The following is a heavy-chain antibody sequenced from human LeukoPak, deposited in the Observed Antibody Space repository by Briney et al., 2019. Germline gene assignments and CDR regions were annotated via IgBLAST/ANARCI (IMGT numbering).Heavy chain of an antibody. CDR3: TRGGAVATISY. J-gene: IGHJ4*02. CDR2: IYPGDSDT. V-gene: IGHV5-51*01. CDR1: GYSFTTYW. Sequence: GESLKISCKGSGYSFTTYWIGWVRQMPGKSLEWMGLIYPGDSDTRYSPSFQGQVTISADKSITTAYLQWTSLKASDTAMYYCTRGGAVATISYWGRGTLVTVSP. D-gene: IGHD5-12*01.